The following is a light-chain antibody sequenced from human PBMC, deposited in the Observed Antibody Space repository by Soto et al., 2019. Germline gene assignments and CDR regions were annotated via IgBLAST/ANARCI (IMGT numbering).Light chain of an antibody. CDR1: SSNIGAEYD. V-gene: IGLV1-40*01. J-gene: IGLJ2*01. CDR2: GNN. CDR3: QYYDSSLTTAI. Sequence: QSVLTQPPSVSGTPGQSISISCTGTSSNIGAEYDVHWYQQLPGTAPRLLIFGNNVRPSGVPDRFSGSKSGTSASLAITGLQAEDEAIYYCQYYDSSLTTAIFGAGTKLTVL.